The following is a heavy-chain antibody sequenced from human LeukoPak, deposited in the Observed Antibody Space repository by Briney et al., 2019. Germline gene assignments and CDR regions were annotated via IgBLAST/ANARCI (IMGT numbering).Heavy chain of an antibody. V-gene: IGHV1-18*01. CDR2: ISAYNGNT. Sequence: ASVTVSCKASVYTFTSCGIICVRQSPGQGLEWMGWISAYNGNTNYAQKLQGRVTMTIDTSTSTVYMELRSLRADDTGVYYGVRVYYDFWSGYEYDAFDIWGQGTMVTVSS. D-gene: IGHD3-3*01. CDR3: VRVYYDFWSGYEYDAFDI. J-gene: IGHJ3*02. CDR1: VYTFTSCG.